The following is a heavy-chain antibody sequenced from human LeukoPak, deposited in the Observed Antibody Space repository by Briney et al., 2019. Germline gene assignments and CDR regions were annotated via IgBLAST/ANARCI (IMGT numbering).Heavy chain of an antibody. V-gene: IGHV4-59*08. Sequence: SETLSLTCTVSGGSITSNYWSWIRQPPGKGLEWIGYIYYSGSTNYNPSLKSRVTISVDTSKNQFSLKLSSVTAADTAVYYCARQYSSSWYWFDPWGQGTLVTVSS. J-gene: IGHJ5*02. CDR2: IYYSGST. CDR3: ARQYSSSWYWFDP. D-gene: IGHD6-13*01. CDR1: GGSITSNY.